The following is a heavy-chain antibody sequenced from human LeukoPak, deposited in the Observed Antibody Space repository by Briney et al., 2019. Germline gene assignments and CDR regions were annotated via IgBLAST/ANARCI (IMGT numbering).Heavy chain of an antibody. CDR3: AEGGPQLAYFDY. CDR1: GFTFSSYA. D-gene: IGHD1-1*01. CDR2: TSGSGGTT. V-gene: IGHV3-23*01. J-gene: IGHJ4*02. Sequence: GGSLRLSCAASGFTFSSYAMSWVRQAPGKGLEWVSATSGSGGTTYYADSVKGQFTISRDNSKNTLYLQMNSLRAEDTAVYYCAEGGPQLAYFDYWGQGTLVTVSS.